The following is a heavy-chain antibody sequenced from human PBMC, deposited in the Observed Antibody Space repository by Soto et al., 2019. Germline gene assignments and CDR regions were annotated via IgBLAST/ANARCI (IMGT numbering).Heavy chain of an antibody. J-gene: IGHJ6*02. CDR2: ISWFDSTI. D-gene: IGHD7-27*01. CDR3: VRDGERGYDMDV. CDR1: GFTFTKYS. Sequence: EVQLVESGGGLVQPGGSLRLSCAASGFTFTKYSMNWVRQAPGKGLEWVSYISWFDSTIYYVDSVKGRFTVSRDAAKTSLFLQMSSLRAEDTAVYYCVRDGERGYDMDVWGQGTTVTVSS. V-gene: IGHV3-48*01.